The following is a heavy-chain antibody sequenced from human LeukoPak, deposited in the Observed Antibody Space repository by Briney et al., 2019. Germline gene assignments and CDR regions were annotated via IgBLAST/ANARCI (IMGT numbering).Heavy chain of an antibody. Sequence: ASVKVSCRASGYTFSAYGMTWVRQAPGQGLEWMGWVTSDNRDTKYAPKFQGRVTMTTDMSSTTAYMELRSLRSDDTAVYYCARGSHEYWNDYWGQGTPVTVSS. CDR1: GYTFSAYG. D-gene: IGHD1-1*01. CDR2: VTSDNRDT. J-gene: IGHJ4*02. V-gene: IGHV1-18*01. CDR3: ARGSHEYWNDY.